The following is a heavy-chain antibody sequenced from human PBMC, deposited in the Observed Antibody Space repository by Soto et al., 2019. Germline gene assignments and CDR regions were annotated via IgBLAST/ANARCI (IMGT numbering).Heavy chain of an antibody. V-gene: IGHV3-33*01. Sequence: QVQLVESGGGVVQPGRSLRVSCAASGFTFSSHGMHWVRQAPGKGLEWMAVIWYDGSNKYYGESVKGRFIISRDNSKNTGELQMNSLRADDTAIDYCARWGPDKVLDYWGQGTLVTVYS. CDR3: ARWGPDKVLDY. D-gene: IGHD3-16*01. CDR1: GFTFSSHG. CDR2: IWYDGSNK. J-gene: IGHJ4*02.